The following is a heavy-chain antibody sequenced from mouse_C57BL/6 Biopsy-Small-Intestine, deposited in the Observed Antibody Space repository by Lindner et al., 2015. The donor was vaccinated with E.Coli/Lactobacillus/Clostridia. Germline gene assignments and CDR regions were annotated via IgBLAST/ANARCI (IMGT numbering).Heavy chain of an antibody. CDR3: VRYHSSYAFLY. D-gene: IGHD1-1*01. CDR2: INLYNDVI. CDR1: GYTFTSYV. J-gene: IGHJ3*01. V-gene: IGHV1-14*01. Sequence: VQLQESGPELVKPGASVKMSCKASGYTFTSYVMHWVKQKPGQGLEWIGYINLYNDVIKYNEKFKGKATLTSDKSSSTAYMEFSSLTSEDSAVYYCVRYHSSYAFLYWGQGTLVTVSA.